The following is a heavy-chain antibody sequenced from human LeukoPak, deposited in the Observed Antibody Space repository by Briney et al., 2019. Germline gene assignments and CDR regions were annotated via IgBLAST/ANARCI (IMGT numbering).Heavy chain of an antibody. CDR3: ARGDYYDSSGVSWFDP. J-gene: IGHJ5*02. CDR2: IYSSGST. D-gene: IGHD3-22*01. Sequence: SETLSLTCTVSGGSISNYYWSWIRQPPGKGLEWIGYIYSSGSTNYNPSLKGRVTISVDTSKNQFSLKLSTVTAADTAVYYCARGDYYDSSGVSWFDPWGQGTLVTVSS. CDR1: GGSISNYY. V-gene: IGHV4-59*01.